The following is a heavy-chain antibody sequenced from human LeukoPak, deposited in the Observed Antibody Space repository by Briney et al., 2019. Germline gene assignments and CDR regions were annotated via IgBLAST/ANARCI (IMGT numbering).Heavy chain of an antibody. Sequence: VASVKVSCKASGYTFTGYYMHWVRQAPGQGLEWMGWINPNSGGTNYAQKFQGRVTMTRDTSISTAYMELSRLRSDDTAVYYCAKSHYYDSSGYFDYWGQGTLVTVSS. CDR1: GYTFTGYY. V-gene: IGHV1-2*02. CDR3: AKSHYYDSSGYFDY. CDR2: INPNSGGT. D-gene: IGHD3-22*01. J-gene: IGHJ4*02.